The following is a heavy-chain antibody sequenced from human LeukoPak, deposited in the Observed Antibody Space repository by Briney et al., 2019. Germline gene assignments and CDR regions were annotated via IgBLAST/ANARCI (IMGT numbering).Heavy chain of an antibody. CDR3: AASTYGSGSYVGFDS. D-gene: IGHD3-10*01. Sequence: GESLKISCKGSGYSFTNYWIGWVRQMPGKGLEWMVIIYPGDSDTRYSPSFQGQVTISADKSVSTTYLQWSSLKASDTAMYYCAASTYGSGSYVGFDSWGQGTPVSVSS. V-gene: IGHV5-51*01. CDR1: GYSFTNYW. CDR2: IYPGDSDT. J-gene: IGHJ4*02.